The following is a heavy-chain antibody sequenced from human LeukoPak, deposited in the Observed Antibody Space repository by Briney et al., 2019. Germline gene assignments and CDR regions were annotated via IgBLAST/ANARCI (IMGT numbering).Heavy chain of an antibody. Sequence: PGGSLRLSCAASGFTFSSYGMHWVRQAPGKGLEWVAFIRYDGSNKYYADSVKGRFTISRDNSKNTLYLQMNSLRAEDTAVYYCAKEREYGSGWYIQGTFDYWGQGTLVTVSS. CDR1: GFTFSSYG. CDR2: IRYDGSNK. V-gene: IGHV3-30*02. CDR3: AKEREYGSGWYIQGTFDY. D-gene: IGHD6-19*01. J-gene: IGHJ4*02.